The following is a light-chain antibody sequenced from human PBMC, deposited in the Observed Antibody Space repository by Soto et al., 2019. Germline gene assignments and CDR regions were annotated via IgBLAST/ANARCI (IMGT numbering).Light chain of an antibody. V-gene: IGKV1-17*01. CDR1: QDIRND. CDR3: LLYNTLPST. Sequence: DIQMTQSPSSLSASVGDRVTITCRASQDIRNDLDWYQQKPGRAPKRLIYASSSLQSGAPARFSGSGSGTEFTLTISSLHPEDFATYYCLLYNTLPSTFGPGTKVDV. J-gene: IGKJ3*01. CDR2: ASS.